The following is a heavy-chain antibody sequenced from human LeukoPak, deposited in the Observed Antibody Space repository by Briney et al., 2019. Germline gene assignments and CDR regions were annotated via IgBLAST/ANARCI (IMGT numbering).Heavy chain of an antibody. J-gene: IGHJ2*01. CDR2: IYTSGST. D-gene: IGHD1-26*01. CDR1: GGSISSYY. CDR3: ARDKWELLSRYFDL. V-gene: IGHV4-4*07. Sequence: SETLSPTCTVSGGSISSYYWSWIRQPAGKGLEWIGRIYTSGSTNYNPSLKSRVTMSVDTSKNQFSLKLSSVTAADTAVYYCARDKWELLSRYFDLWGRGTLVTVSS.